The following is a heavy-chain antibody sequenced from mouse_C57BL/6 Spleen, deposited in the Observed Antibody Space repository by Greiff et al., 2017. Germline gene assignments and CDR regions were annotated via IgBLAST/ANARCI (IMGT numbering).Heavy chain of an antibody. D-gene: IGHD1-1*01. CDR2: IYPGSGST. CDR3: ARNYYGSRAYFDV. Sequence: QVQLQQPGAELVKPGASVKMSCKASGYTFTSYWITWVKQRPGQGLEWIGDIYPGSGSTNYNEKFKGKATLTVDTSSSTAYMQLSSLTSEDSAVYYCARNYYGSRAYFDVWGTGTTVTVSS. CDR1: GYTFTSYW. J-gene: IGHJ1*03. V-gene: IGHV1-55*01.